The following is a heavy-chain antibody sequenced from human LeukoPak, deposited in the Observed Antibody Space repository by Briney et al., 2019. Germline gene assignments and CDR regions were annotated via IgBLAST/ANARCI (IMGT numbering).Heavy chain of an antibody. Sequence: SETLSLTCTLSGDSICIFYGNWLRPPAGGGGEGMGRIYNTGSTNYNPSHKSRVTMSVDKSNNRLSLNLSPVTAADTAVYYCARDGGGTGRPFDFWGQGTLVTVSS. J-gene: IGHJ4*02. CDR3: ARDGGGTGRPFDF. D-gene: IGHD1-26*01. CDR2: IYNTGST. CDR1: GDSICIFY. V-gene: IGHV4-4*07.